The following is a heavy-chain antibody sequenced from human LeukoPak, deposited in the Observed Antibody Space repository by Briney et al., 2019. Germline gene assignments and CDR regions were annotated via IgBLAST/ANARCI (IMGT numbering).Heavy chain of an antibody. J-gene: IGHJ4*02. D-gene: IGHD4-23*01. CDR1: GFTFTDYY. V-gene: IGHV3-11*01. CDR2: ISSSGDTI. Sequence: GGSLRLSCAASGFTFTDYYMTWIRQAPGKGLEWVSYISSSGDTIYYADSVKGRFTISRDNAKSSLYLQMNSLRAEDTAVYYCAREYDYGGNSVPLDYWGQGTLVTVSS. CDR3: AREYDYGGNSVPLDY.